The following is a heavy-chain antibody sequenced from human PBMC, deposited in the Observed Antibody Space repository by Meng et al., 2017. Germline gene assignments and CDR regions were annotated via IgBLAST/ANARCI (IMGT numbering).Heavy chain of an antibody. CDR1: GGTFSSYA. CDR2: IIAYNGNT. Sequence: ASVKVSCKASGGTFSSYAISWVRQAPGQGLEWMGGIIAYNGNTNYAQKLQGRVTMTTDTSTSTAYMELRSLRSDDTAVYYCARDVNDYVWGSYHHWGQGTLVTVSS. V-gene: IGHV1-18*01. CDR3: ARDVNDYVWGSYHH. J-gene: IGHJ5*02. D-gene: IGHD3-16*02.